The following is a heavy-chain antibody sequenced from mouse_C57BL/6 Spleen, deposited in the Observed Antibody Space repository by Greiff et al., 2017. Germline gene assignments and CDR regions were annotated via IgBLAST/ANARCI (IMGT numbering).Heavy chain of an antibody. D-gene: IGHD3-2*02. CDR2: IDPETGGT. CDR1: GYTFTDYE. V-gene: IGHV1-15*01. CDR3: TRGGQLRPAWFAY. Sequence: VQLVESGAELVRPGASVTLSCKASGYTFTDYEMHWVKQTPVHGLEWIGAIDPETGGTAYNQKFKGKAILTADKSSSTAYMELRSLTSEDSAVYYCTRGGQLRPAWFAYWGQGTLVTVSA. J-gene: IGHJ3*01.